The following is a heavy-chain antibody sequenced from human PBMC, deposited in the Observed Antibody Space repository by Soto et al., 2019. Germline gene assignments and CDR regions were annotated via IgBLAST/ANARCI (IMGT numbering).Heavy chain of an antibody. V-gene: IGHV3-11*01. Sequence: QVQLVESGGGLVKPGGSLRLSCAASGFTFSDYYMSWIRQAPGTGLEWVSYISSSGTTRDFADSVKGRFTISRDNAKNSLYLQMDSLRAEDTAVYYCARVNWNYRDYNYYLDVWGKGTTVTVSS. CDR1: GFTFSDYY. D-gene: IGHD1-7*01. J-gene: IGHJ6*03. CDR2: ISSSGTTR. CDR3: ARVNWNYRDYNYYLDV.